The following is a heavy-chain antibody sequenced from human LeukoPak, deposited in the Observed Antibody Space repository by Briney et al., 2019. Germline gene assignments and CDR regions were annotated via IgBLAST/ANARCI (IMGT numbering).Heavy chain of an antibody. D-gene: IGHD2-2*01. CDR2: IYYSGST. Sequence: SETLSLTCTVSGGSISSYYWSWIRQPPGKGLEWIGYIYYSGSTNYNPSLKSRVTISVDTSKNQFSLKLSSVTAADTAVYYCARYCSSTSCSNGYYYYYGIDVWGQGTTVTVSS. CDR1: GGSISSYY. V-gene: IGHV4-59*01. J-gene: IGHJ6*02. CDR3: ARYCSSTSCSNGYYYYYGIDV.